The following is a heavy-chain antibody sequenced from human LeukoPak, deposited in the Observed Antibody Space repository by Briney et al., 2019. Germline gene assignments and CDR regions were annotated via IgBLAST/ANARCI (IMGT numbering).Heavy chain of an antibody. D-gene: IGHD3-22*01. V-gene: IGHV4-59*01. CDR3: ASSYYYDSSGYWVDAFDI. CDR2: INYSGSP. Sequence: PSETLSLTCTVSGVSISSFYWSWIRQPPGKGLEWIGYINYSGSPNYNPSLKSRVTIPVDTSKNQFSLKLSSVTAADTAVYYCASSYYYDSSGYWVDAFDIWGQGTVVTVSS. CDR1: GVSISSFY. J-gene: IGHJ3*02.